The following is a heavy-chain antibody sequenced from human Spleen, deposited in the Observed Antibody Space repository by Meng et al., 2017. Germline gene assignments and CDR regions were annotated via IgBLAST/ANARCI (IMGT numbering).Heavy chain of an antibody. D-gene: IGHD3-10*01. CDR3: ARARRFAYVMDV. CDR1: GGSFSGYY. V-gene: IGHV4-34*01. CDR2: INHSGST. J-gene: IGHJ6*02. Sequence: GSLRLSCAVYGGSFSGYYWSWIRQPPGKGLEWIGEINHSGSTNYNPSLKSRVTISVDTSKSQFSLKLDSVTAADTAVYYCARARRFAYVMDVWGQGTTVTVSS.